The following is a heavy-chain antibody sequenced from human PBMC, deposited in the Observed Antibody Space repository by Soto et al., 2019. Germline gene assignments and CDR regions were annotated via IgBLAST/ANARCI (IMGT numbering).Heavy chain of an antibody. CDR2: IYYSRSST. D-gene: IGHD2-15*01. CDR3: ARERAAATKYGWFDP. J-gene: IGHJ5*02. V-gene: IGHV4-59*01. CDR1: GDSISSYY. Sequence: QVQLQESGPGLVKPSETLSLTCTVSGDSISSYYWSWIRQPPGRGLEWIGYIYYSRSSTNYNPSLKSRVTMSVDTSKNQFSLKLTSVTAADTAIYYCARERAAATKYGWFDPWGQGTLVAVSS.